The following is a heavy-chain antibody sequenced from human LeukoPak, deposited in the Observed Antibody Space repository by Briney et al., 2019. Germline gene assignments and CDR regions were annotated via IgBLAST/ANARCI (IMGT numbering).Heavy chain of an antibody. D-gene: IGHD1-26*01. CDR3: AKPKEPYYYYYYMDV. J-gene: IGHJ6*03. Sequence: GGSLRLSCAASGFTFSSYAIRWVRQAPRKGLEWVSGICGNAGSTYYGGSVRGRFTISRDNSKNTLYLQMNSLRAEDTVVYYCAKPKEPYYYYYYMDVWGKGTTVTVSS. CDR1: GFTFSSYA. CDR2: ICGNAGST. V-gene: IGHV3-23*01.